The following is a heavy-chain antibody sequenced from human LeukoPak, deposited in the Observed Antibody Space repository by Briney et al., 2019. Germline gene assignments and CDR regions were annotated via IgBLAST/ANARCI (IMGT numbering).Heavy chain of an antibody. CDR3: ARGAGQLLRSDYYMDV. Sequence: GGSLRLSCAASGFTFSSYGMHWVRQAPGKGLEWVSSISSSSSYIYYADSVKGRFTISRDNAKNSLYLQMNSLRAEDTAVYYCARGAGQLLRSDYYMDVWGKGTTVTVSS. CDR1: GFTFSSYG. CDR2: ISSSSSYI. J-gene: IGHJ6*03. D-gene: IGHD2-2*01. V-gene: IGHV3-21*01.